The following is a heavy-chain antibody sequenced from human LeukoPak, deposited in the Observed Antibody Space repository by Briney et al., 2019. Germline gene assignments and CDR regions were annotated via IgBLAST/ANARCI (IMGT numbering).Heavy chain of an antibody. CDR2: IRRDGGST. CDR3: APGPPHAFDI. Sequence: GSLRLSCAASGFTFDDYTMHWVRQAPGKGLEWVSLIRRDGGSTYYADSVKGRFTISRDNSKNSLYLQMNSLRAEDTAVYYCAPGPPHAFDIWGQGTMVTVSS. D-gene: IGHD7-27*01. V-gene: IGHV3-43*01. CDR1: GFTFDDYT. J-gene: IGHJ3*02.